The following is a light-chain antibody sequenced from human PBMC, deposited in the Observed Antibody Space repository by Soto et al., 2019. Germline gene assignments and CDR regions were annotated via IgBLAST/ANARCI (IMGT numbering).Light chain of an antibody. V-gene: IGKV4-1*01. CDR2: WAS. CDR3: QQYYNTPLT. J-gene: IGKJ4*01. CDR1: HRLLYSSHNRNY. Sequence: EIVITHAPYSLGVTLCERVSINCKSSHRLLYSSHNRNYLAWFQQKPGQPPKLLIYWASTREFGVPDRFSGSGSGTDFTLTISSLLAEDVAVYYCQQYYNTPLTFGGGTKVYI.